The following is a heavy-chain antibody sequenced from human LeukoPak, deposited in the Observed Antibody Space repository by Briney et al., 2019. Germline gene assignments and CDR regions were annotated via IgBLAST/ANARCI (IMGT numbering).Heavy chain of an antibody. CDR1: GFTFSSYW. Sequence: GGSLRLSCAASGFTFSSYWMNWARQAPGKGLEWVASINHNGNVNYYVDSVKGRFTISRDNAKNSLYLQMSDLRAEDTAVYFCARGGGLDVWGQGATVTVSS. CDR2: INHNGNVN. D-gene: IGHD3-16*01. J-gene: IGHJ6*02. V-gene: IGHV3-7*03. CDR3: ARGGGLDV.